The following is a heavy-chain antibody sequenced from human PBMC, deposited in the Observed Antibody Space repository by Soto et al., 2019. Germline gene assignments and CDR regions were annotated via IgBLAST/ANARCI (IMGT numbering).Heavy chain of an antibody. V-gene: IGHV1-58*01. CDR3: AADLRAYYFDY. J-gene: IGHJ4*02. Sequence: GASVKVSCKASGFTFTSSAVQSVRQARGQSLEWIGWIVVGSGNTNYAQKFQERVTITTDMSTSTAYMELSSLRSEDTAVYYCAADLRAYYFDYWGQGTLVNVSS. CDR1: GFTFTSSA. CDR2: IVVGSGNT.